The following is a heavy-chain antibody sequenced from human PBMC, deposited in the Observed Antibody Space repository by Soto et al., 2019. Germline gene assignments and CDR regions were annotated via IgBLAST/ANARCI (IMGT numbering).Heavy chain of an antibody. CDR3: ARIGSSSEIDYYYYGMDV. V-gene: IGHV1-69*06. Sequence: QVQLVQSGAEVKKPGSSVNVSCKASGGTFSSYAISWVRQAPGQGLEWMGGIIPIFGTANYAQKFQGRVTITADKSTSTAYMELSSLRSEDTAVYYCARIGSSSEIDYYYYGMDVWGQGTTVTVSS. CDR2: IIPIFGTA. J-gene: IGHJ6*02. D-gene: IGHD6-6*01. CDR1: GGTFSSYA.